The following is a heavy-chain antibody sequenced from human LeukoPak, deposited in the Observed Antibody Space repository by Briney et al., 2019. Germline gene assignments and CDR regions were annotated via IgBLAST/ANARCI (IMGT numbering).Heavy chain of an antibody. J-gene: IGHJ4*02. Sequence: SGPALVKPTQTLTLTCTFSGFSLSTSGMRVSWIRQPPGKALEWLARIDWDDDKFYSTSLKTRLTISRDTSKNQVVLTMTNRDPVDTATYYCAREGGIMITFGGVIEPYYFDYWGQGTLVTVSS. CDR1: GFSLSTSGMR. V-gene: IGHV2-70*04. D-gene: IGHD3-16*02. CDR2: IDWDDDK. CDR3: AREGGIMITFGGVIEPYYFDY.